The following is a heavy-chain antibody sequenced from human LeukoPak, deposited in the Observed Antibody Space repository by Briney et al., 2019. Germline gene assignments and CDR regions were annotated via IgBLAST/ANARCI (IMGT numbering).Heavy chain of an antibody. J-gene: IGHJ5*02. V-gene: IGHV5-51*01. Sequence: GESLKISCKGSGYSFTSYWIGWVRQMPGKGLEWMGIIYPGDSDTRYSPSFQSQVTISADKSISTAYLQWSSLKASDTAMYYCARHLGDPEWLLFLLPNWFDPWGQGTLVTVSS. D-gene: IGHD3-3*01. CDR3: ARHLGDPEWLLFLLPNWFDP. CDR1: GYSFTSYW. CDR2: IYPGDSDT.